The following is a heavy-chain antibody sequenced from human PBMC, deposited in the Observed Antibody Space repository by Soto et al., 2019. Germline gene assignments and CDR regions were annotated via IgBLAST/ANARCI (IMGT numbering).Heavy chain of an antibody. D-gene: IGHD1-1*01. CDR3: ARGGAGPTGTTWTFDY. Sequence: ASVKVSCKASGYTFTGYYMHWVRQAPGQGLEWMGWINPNSGGTNYAQKFQGWVTMTRDTSISTAYMELSRLRSDDTAVYYCARGGAGPTGTTWTFDYWGQGTLDTVSS. CDR1: GYTFTGYY. J-gene: IGHJ4*02. V-gene: IGHV1-2*04. CDR2: INPNSGGT.